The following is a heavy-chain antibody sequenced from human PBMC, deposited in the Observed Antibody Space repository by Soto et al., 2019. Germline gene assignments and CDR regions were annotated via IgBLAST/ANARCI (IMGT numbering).Heavy chain of an antibody. J-gene: IGHJ5*02. CDR2: ISHDGNEQ. CDR1: GFSLSDYG. V-gene: IGHV3-30*18. D-gene: IGHD6-19*01. Sequence: QVQLVESGGGVVQPGRSLILSCAASGFSLSDYGMHWVRQAPGRGLEWVAMISHDGNEQYYVDSVKGRFTISRDNSKNTLYLHMNNLRPEDTAVYHCANDLYSNDWFNYFDPWCQGTLVTVSS. CDR3: ANDLYSNDWFNYFDP.